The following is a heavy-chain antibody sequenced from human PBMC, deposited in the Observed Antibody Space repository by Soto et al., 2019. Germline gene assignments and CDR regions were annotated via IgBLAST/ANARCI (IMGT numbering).Heavy chain of an antibody. CDR3: ASKAWVRFDY. CDR2: VFHTGNT. V-gene: IGHV4-4*02. J-gene: IGHJ4*02. CDR1: GDSISSSVW. Sequence: KASETLSLTCAVSGDSISSSVWWTWVRQPPGKGLEWIGEVFHTGNTNYNPSLKSRVTMSVDKSTNEFSLKVTSVTAADTAIYYCASKAWVRFDYWGPGALVTVSS. D-gene: IGHD7-27*01.